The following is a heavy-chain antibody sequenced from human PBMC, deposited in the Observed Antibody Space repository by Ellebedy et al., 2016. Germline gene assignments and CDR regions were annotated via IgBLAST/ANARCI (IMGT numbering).Heavy chain of an antibody. Sequence: GGSLRLXXVASGFTFSSYAMHWVRQAPGKGLEWVAVISFDGSNDYYADSVKGRFTISRDNSKNTLYLQMNSLRAEDTAVYYCARESGYSGYDSQYWGQGTLVTVSS. CDR2: ISFDGSND. CDR3: ARESGYSGYDSQY. CDR1: GFTFSSYA. D-gene: IGHD5-12*01. V-gene: IGHV3-30-3*01. J-gene: IGHJ4*02.